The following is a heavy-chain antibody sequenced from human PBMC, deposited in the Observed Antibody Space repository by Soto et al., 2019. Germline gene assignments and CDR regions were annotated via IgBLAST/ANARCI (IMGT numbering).Heavy chain of an antibody. J-gene: IGHJ5*02. CDR2: IIPIFGTA. CDR3: ATYRRGYSGYDYKRLFDP. D-gene: IGHD5-12*01. V-gene: IGHV1-69*01. CDR1: GGTFSSYA. Sequence: QVQLVQSGAEVKKPGSSVKVSCKASGGTFSSYAISWVRQAPGQGLEWMGGIIPIFGTANYAQKFQGRVTITADESTSTAYMELSSLRSEDTAVYYCATYRRGYSGYDYKRLFDPWGQGTLVTVSS.